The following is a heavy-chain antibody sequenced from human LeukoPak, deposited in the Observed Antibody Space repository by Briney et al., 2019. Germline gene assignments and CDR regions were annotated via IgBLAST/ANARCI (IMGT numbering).Heavy chain of an antibody. J-gene: IGHJ1*01. Sequence: GRSLRPSCAASGFTVSSNCMGWVRQPPEKGLEWVLFIYSGGSTYYADSVKGRFTISRDNSKNTLHLQMNSLRAEDTAVYYCARDTDYYGSGRHGYFDHWGQGTLVTVSS. D-gene: IGHD3-10*01. V-gene: IGHV3-66*01. CDR2: IYSGGST. CDR1: GFTVSSNC. CDR3: ARDTDYYGSGRHGYFDH.